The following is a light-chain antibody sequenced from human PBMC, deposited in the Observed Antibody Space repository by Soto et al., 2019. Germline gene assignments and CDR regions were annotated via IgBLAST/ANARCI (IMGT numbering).Light chain of an antibody. CDR2: GAS. CDR1: LSLLHSNGYNY. V-gene: IGKV3-20*01. J-gene: IGKJ1*01. Sequence: DIVMTQSPLSLPVTPGEPSSMSFSSSLSLLHSNGYNYLDWYQQKPGQAPRRLIFGASFRATGIPDRFSGSGSGTDFTLTISRLEPEDSAVYYCQQYGTSPTTFGQGTKVDIK. CDR3: QQYGTSPTT.